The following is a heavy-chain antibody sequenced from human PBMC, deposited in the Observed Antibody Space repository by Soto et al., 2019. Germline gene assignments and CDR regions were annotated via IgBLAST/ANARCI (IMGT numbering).Heavy chain of an antibody. J-gene: IGHJ6*01. D-gene: IGHD5-12*01. V-gene: IGHV4-30-4*01. CDR2: IYYSGST. CDR3: ARVSYGDIVATTWSFDYYYDRKDV. Sequence: SETLSLTCTVSGGSISSGDYYWSWIRQPPGKGLEWIGYIYYSGSTYYNPSLKSRVTISVDTSKNQFSLKLSSVTAADTAVYYCARVSYGDIVATTWSFDYYYDRKDVWGQGTTVTGSS. CDR1: GGSISSGDYY.